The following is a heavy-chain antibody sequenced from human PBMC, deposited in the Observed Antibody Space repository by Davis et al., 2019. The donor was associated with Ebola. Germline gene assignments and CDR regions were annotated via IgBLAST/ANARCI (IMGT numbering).Heavy chain of an antibody. CDR3: ARDREYYFDY. CDR2: ISYDGSNK. V-gene: IGHV3-30-3*01. J-gene: IGHJ4*02. Sequence: PGGSLRLSCAPSGFTVSSNYMSWVRQAPGKGLEWVVIISYDGSNKYYADSVKGRFTISRDNSKNTLYLQMNSLRAEDTAVYYCARDREYYFDYWGQGTLVTVSS. D-gene: IGHD5-24*01. CDR1: GFTVSSNY.